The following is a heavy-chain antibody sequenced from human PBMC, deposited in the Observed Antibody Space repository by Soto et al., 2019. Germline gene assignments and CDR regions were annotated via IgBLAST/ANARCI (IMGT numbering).Heavy chain of an antibody. Sequence: SETLSLNCAVYGGSFSGYYWSWIRQPPGKGLEWIGEINHSASANYNPTFKSRVSISVDTSKNQLSLQLSSVTAADTAVYYCAKGPQGGYYDSGSFYSGGYWGQGTLVTVSS. V-gene: IGHV4-34*01. CDR1: GGSFSGYY. CDR3: AKGPQGGYYDSGSFYSGGY. J-gene: IGHJ4*02. D-gene: IGHD3-10*01. CDR2: INHSASA.